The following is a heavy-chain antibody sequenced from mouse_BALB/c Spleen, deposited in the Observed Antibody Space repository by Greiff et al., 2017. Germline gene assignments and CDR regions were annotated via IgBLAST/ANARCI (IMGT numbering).Heavy chain of an antibody. CDR2: INPGSGGT. CDR3: AREELYYGSSYEGFAY. CDR1: GYAFTNYL. Sequence: QVQLQQPGAELVRPGTSVKVSCKASGYAFTNYLIEWVKQRPGQGLEWIGVINPGSGGTNYNEKFKGKATLTADKSSSTAYMQLSSLTSDDSAVYFCAREELYYGSSYEGFAYWGQGTLVTVAA. D-gene: IGHD1-1*01. V-gene: IGHV1-54*01. J-gene: IGHJ3*01.